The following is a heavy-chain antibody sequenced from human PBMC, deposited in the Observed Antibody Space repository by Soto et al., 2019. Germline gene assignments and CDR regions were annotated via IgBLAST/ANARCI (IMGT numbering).Heavy chain of an antibody. J-gene: IGHJ6*02. CDR1: GYTFTSYG. V-gene: IGHV1-18*01. CDR2: ISAYNGNT. Sequence: QVQLVQSGAEVKKPGASVKVSCKASGYTFTSYGISWVRQAPGQGLEWMGWISAYNGNTNYAQKLQGRVTMTTDTSTRTAYMELRSLGSDDTAVYYCASGADIGVVPAAIEMDVWGQGTTVTVSS. CDR3: ASGADIGVVPAAIEMDV. D-gene: IGHD2-2*01.